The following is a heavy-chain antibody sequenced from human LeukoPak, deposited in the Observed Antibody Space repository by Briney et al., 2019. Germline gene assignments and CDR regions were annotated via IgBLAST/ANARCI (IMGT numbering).Heavy chain of an antibody. CDR2: IYYSGST. V-gene: IGHV4-59*05. Sequence: SETLSLTCTVSGGSISSYYWSWIRQPPGKGLEWIGSIYYSGSTYYNPSLKSRVTISVDTSKNQFSLKLSSVTAADTAVYYCASGRGIVVVPAAIDYWGQGTLVTVSS. CDR1: GGSISSYY. D-gene: IGHD2-2*01. CDR3: ASGRGIVVVPAAIDY. J-gene: IGHJ4*02.